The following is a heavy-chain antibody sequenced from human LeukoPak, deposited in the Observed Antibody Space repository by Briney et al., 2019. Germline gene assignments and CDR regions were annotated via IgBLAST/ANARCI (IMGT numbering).Heavy chain of an antibody. D-gene: IGHD6-6*01. J-gene: IGHJ4*02. CDR2: INPNSGGT. Sequence: GASVKVSCKASGYTFTGYYMHWVRQAPGQGLEWMGPINPNSGGTNYAQKFQGRVTMTRDTSISTAYMELSRLRSDDTAVYYCAREPSIAARPGDYWGQGTLVTVSS. CDR1: GYTFTGYY. V-gene: IGHV1-2*06. CDR3: AREPSIAARPGDY.